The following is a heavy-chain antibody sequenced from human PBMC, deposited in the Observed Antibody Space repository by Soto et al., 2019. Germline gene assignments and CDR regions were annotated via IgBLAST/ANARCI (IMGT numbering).Heavy chain of an antibody. CDR1: GGSISSSSYY. J-gene: IGHJ6*02. CDR2: IYYSGST. CDR3: ARLSGIYYYGMDV. Sequence: SETLSLTCTVSGGSISSSSYYWGWIRQPPGKGLEWIGSIYYSGSTYYNPSLKSRVTISVDTSKNQFSLKLSSVTAADTAVYYCARLSGIYYYGMDVWGQGTTVT. D-gene: IGHD3-10*01. V-gene: IGHV4-39*01.